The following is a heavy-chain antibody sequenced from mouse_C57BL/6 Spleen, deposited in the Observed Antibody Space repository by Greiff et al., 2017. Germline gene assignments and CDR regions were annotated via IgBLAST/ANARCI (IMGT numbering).Heavy chain of an antibody. V-gene: IGHV1-72*01. D-gene: IGHD1-1*01. J-gene: IGHJ2*01. CDR2: IYPNSGGT. CDR1: GYTFTSYW. CDR3: ASPSRSGSSSFDD. Sequence: QVQLQQPGAELVKPGASVKLSCKASGYTFTSYWMRWVKQRPGRGLEWIGRIYPNSGGTKYNEKFKSKATLTVDKPSSTAYMQLSSLTSEDSAVYYCASPSRSGSSSFDDWGKGTTLTVSS.